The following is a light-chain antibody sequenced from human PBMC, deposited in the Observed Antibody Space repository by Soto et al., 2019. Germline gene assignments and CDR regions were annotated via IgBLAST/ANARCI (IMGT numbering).Light chain of an antibody. J-gene: IGLJ1*01. CDR1: KSNIGAGFA. CDR3: QSYDSRLTGSDG. V-gene: IGLV1-40*01. Sequence: QSVLTQPPSVSGAPGQRVTISCTGRKSNIGAGFAVHWYQHIPGAAPRLLIYDNTDRPSGVPDRFSASTSGTSASLTINGLQAEDEGDYYCQSYDSRLTGSDGFGTGTKVTVL. CDR2: DNT.